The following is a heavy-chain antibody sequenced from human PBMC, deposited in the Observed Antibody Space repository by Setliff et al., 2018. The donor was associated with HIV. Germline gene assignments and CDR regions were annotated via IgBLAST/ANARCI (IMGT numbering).Heavy chain of an antibody. CDR3: ARGDSSSWYAYAFDI. V-gene: IGHV1-69*05. CDR2: IIPIFGTA. J-gene: IGHJ3*02. D-gene: IGHD6-13*01. CDR1: GGTFSSYA. Sequence: GASVKVSCKPSGGTFSSYAISWVRQAPGQGLEWMGGIIPIFGTANYAQKFQGRVTITTDESTSTAYMELSSLRSEDTAVYYCARGDSSSWYAYAFDIWGRGTMVTVSS.